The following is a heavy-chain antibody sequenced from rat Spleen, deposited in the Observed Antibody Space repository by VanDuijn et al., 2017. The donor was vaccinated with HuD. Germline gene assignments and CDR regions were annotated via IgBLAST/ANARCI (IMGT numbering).Heavy chain of an antibody. D-gene: IGHD1-2*01. CDR1: GFTFSDYY. Sequence: EVHLVESGGGLVQPGRSLKLSCAASGFTFSDYYMAWVRQAPTKGLEWVASIRSGGGNSYYRDSVKGRFTISRDDAKSTLYLQMDSLRSEDTATYYCGKDMNYYSTYPFYVMGAWGQGASVTVSS. CDR3: GKDMNYYSTYPFYVMGA. V-gene: IGHV5-25*01. CDR2: IRSGGGNS. J-gene: IGHJ4*01.